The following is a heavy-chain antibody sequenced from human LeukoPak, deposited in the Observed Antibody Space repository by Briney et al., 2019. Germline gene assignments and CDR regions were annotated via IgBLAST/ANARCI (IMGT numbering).Heavy chain of an antibody. D-gene: IGHD6-25*01. CDR2: INTGNSNT. V-gene: IGHV1-3*04. CDR3: ARDLAAY. J-gene: IGHJ4*02. CDR1: GYTFTTYA. Sequence: ASVKPSSKASGYTFTTYAMHWVRQAPGQGLEWMGCINTGNSNTRYSEKFQGRVTITRDTSASTVYMELDSLRSEDTAMYFCARDLAAYWGEGTLVTVSS.